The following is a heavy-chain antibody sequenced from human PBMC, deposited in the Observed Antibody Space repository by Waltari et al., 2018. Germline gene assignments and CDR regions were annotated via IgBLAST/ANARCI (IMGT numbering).Heavy chain of an antibody. J-gene: IGHJ4*02. D-gene: IGHD6-6*01. CDR2: ISSISSTI. Sequence: EVQLVESGGGLVQPGGSLRLSCAASGFTFSSYSMNWVRQAPGKGLEWVSYISSISSTIYDADSVKGRFTIARDNAKNSLYLQMNSLRAEDTAVYYCARLSGSSTIYDFWGQGTLVTVSS. V-gene: IGHV3-48*01. CDR1: GFTFSSYS. CDR3: ARLSGSSTIYDF.